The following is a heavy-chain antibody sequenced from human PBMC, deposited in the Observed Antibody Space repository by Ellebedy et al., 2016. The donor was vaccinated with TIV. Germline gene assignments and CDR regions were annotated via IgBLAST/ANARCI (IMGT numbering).Heavy chain of an antibody. CDR3: ARDYYGSGFDP. J-gene: IGHJ5*02. Sequence: AASVKVSCKASGYTFTSYGFSWVRQAPGQGLEWMGWISGYNGNTNYAQKLQGRVTMTRDTSISTAYMELRRLRSDDTAVYYCARDYYGSGFDPWGQGSLVTVS. CDR2: ISGYNGNT. V-gene: IGHV1-18*04. D-gene: IGHD3-10*01. CDR1: GYTFTSYG.